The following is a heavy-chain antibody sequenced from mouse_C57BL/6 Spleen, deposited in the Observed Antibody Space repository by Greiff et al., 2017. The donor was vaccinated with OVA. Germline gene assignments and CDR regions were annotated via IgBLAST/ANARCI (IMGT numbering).Heavy chain of an antibody. Sequence: QVHVKQPGTELVKPGASVKLSCKASGYTFTSYWMHWVKQRPGQGLEWIGTINPSNGGTNYNEKFKSKATLTVAKSSSPAYMQLSSLTSEDSAVYYGARRGDYYDYDGSFAYWGQGTLVTVSA. J-gene: IGHJ3*01. D-gene: IGHD2-4*01. V-gene: IGHV1-53*01. CDR3: ARRGDYYDYDGSFAY. CDR1: GYTFTSYW. CDR2: INPSNGGT.